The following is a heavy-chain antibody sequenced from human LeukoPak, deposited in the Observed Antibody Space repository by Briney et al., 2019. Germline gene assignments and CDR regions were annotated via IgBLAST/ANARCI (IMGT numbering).Heavy chain of an antibody. CDR3: ATFWSGYYQGFRKFDY. CDR2: IIGIGGST. Sequence: GGSLRLSCAASGFTFSSYAMSCVRQAPGKGLEWVSAIIGIGGSTYYADSVNGRFTISRDYSKNTLYLQMNILRAEDTDVYYCATFWSGYYQGFRKFDYWGQGTLVTVSS. D-gene: IGHD3-3*01. CDR1: GFTFSSYA. J-gene: IGHJ4*02. V-gene: IGHV3-23*01.